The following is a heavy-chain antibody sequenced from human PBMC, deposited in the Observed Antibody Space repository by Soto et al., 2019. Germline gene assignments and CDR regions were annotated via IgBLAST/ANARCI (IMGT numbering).Heavy chain of an antibody. CDR2: IHPSGST. CDR1: GGSLSDYY. D-gene: IGHD1-1*01. J-gene: IGHJ6*02. V-gene: IGHV4-34*01. CDR3: ARGRDEYKLGNV. Sequence: SETLSLTCAVYGGSLSDYYRSWIRQSPGKGLEWIGEIHPSGSTNYNPSLETRVTMSVDTSKNQFSLKLTSVTAADTAVYYCARGRDEYKLGNVWGHGTTVTVSS.